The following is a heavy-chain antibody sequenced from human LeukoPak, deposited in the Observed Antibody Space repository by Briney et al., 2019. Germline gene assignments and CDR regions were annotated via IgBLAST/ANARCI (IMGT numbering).Heavy chain of an antibody. V-gene: IGHV3-23*01. J-gene: IGHJ4*02. Sequence: PGGSLKPSGPPSGFTLNCYKITPVRKPPGTGLDWVSAIGGGGGSTYYADSVKGQFTISRDNSKNTLYLQMNSVRADDTAVYYCARRGSSWYYFDYWGQGTLVTVSS. CDR2: IGGGGGST. D-gene: IGHD6-13*01. CDR1: GFTLNCYK. CDR3: ARRGSSWYYFDY.